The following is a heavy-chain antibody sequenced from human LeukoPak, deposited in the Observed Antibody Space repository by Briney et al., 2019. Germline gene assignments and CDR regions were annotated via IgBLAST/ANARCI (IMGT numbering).Heavy chain of an antibody. Sequence: GGSLRLSCVASGSTFSSYSMTWVRQAPGKGLEWVSAISGGGENTYYPDSVKGRFTISRDNSKNTLYLQMHSLRAEDTAVYYCARRIAARPWSPPFDYWGQGTLVTVSS. CDR1: GSTFSSYS. D-gene: IGHD6-6*01. V-gene: IGHV3-23*01. CDR2: ISGGGENT. CDR3: ARRIAARPWSPPFDY. J-gene: IGHJ4*02.